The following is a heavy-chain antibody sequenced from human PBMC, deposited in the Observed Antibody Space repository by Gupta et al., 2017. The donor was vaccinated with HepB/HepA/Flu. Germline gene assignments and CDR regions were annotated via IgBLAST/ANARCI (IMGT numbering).Heavy chain of an antibody. CDR2: INPSGGRT. D-gene: IGHD6-19*01. V-gene: IGHV1-46*01. CDR1: EYTFTSYY. Sequence: QVQLVQSGAEAKKPGASVKVSCKASEYTFTSYYMHWVRQAPGQGLEWMGIINPSGGRTSYAQKFRGRVTMTRDTSTSTVYMELRRMSPEDTAVYYCGRDRTAVAGGLGYWGQGTMVTVSS. J-gene: IGHJ4*02. CDR3: GRDRTAVAGGLGY.